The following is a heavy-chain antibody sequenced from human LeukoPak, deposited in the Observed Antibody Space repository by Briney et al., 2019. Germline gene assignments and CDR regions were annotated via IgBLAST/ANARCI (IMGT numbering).Heavy chain of an antibody. J-gene: IGHJ4*02. V-gene: IGHV4-31*11. CDR3: ARVLRDSSGYSLDY. CDR2: IYYSGST. CDR1: GGSFSGYY. Sequence: SETLSLTCAVYGGSFSGYYWSWIRQHPGKGLEWIGYIYYSGSTYYNPSLKSRVTISVDTSKNQFSLKLSSVTAADTAVYYCARVLRDSSGYSLDYWGQGTLVTVSS. D-gene: IGHD3-22*01.